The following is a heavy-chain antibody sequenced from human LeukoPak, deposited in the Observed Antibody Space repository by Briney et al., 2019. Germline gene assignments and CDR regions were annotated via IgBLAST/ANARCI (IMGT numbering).Heavy chain of an antibody. D-gene: IGHD6-13*01. Sequence: GSLRLSCAASGFTFSSYGMHWVRQAPGKGLEWVAFIRYDGSNKYYADSVKGRFTISRDNSKNTLYLQMNSLRAEDTAVYFCAKKGISSSWFFGYWGQGTLVIVSS. CDR3: AKKGISSSWFFGY. CDR2: IRYDGSNK. J-gene: IGHJ4*02. V-gene: IGHV3-30*02. CDR1: GFTFSSYG.